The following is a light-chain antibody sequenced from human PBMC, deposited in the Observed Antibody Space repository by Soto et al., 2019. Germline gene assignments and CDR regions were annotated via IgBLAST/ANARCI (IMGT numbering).Light chain of an antibody. V-gene: IGLV2-23*02. CDR2: DVT. CDR3: CSHAGRGSVL. Sequence: QSVLAQPASVSGSPGQSITISCTGTSSDIGRYNLVSWYQQYPGKAPKLVIYDVTKRPSGASDRFSASKSGNTASLTISGLQAEDEADYYCCSHAGRGSVLFGGGTKVTVL. J-gene: IGLJ2*01. CDR1: SSDIGRYNL.